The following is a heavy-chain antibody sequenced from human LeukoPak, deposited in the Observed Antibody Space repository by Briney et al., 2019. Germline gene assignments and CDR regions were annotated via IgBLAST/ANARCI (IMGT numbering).Heavy chain of an antibody. J-gene: IGHJ6*02. Sequence: ASVKVSCKASGGTFSRNAISWVRQAPGQGLEWMGRFIPMVGVETYAQSFQGRVTITADRSTSTAYMELSSLRSEDTAVYYCARVQAVGVPVAIDAYYSYGMDVWGQGTAVTVSS. CDR1: GGTFSRNA. V-gene: IGHV1-69*04. D-gene: IGHD2-15*01. CDR2: FIPMVGVE. CDR3: ARVQAVGVPVAIDAYYSYGMDV.